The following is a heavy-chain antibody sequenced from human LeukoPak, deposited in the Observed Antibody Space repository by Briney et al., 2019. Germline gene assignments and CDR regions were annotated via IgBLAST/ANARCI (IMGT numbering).Heavy chain of an antibody. D-gene: IGHD6-6*01. CDR1: GGSISSYY. Sequence: SETLSLTCTVSGGSISSYYWSWIRQPPGKGLEWIGYIYYSGSTNYNPSLKSRVTISVDTSKNQFSLKLSSVTAADTAVYYCAGHPLGRPGSSVYFDYWGQGTLVTVSS. J-gene: IGHJ4*02. V-gene: IGHV4-59*08. CDR2: IYYSGST. CDR3: AGHPLGRPGSSVYFDY.